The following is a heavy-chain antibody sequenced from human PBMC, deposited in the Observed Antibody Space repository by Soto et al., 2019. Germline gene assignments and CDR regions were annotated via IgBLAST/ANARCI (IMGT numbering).Heavy chain of an antibody. CDR3: ARESKGYSSSSAGDAFDI. J-gene: IGHJ3*02. CDR2: IIHIFGTA. V-gene: IGHV1-69*01. Sequence: QVQLVQSGAEVKKPGSSVKVSCKASGGTFSSYAISWVRQAPGQGLEWMGGIIHIFGTANYAQKFQGRVTITADESTSTDYMELSSLRSEDTAVYYCARESKGYSSSSAGDAFDIWGQGTMVTVSS. CDR1: GGTFSSYA. D-gene: IGHD6-6*01.